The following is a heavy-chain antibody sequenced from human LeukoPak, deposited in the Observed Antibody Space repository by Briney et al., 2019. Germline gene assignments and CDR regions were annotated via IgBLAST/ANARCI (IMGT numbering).Heavy chain of an antibody. Sequence: GGSLRPSCVVSGFTFSNYWMSWVRQAPGKGLEWVSIIYSGGTTYYADSVKGRFTVSRDNSKNTLYLQMNSLRAEDTAVYYCARLYYYVSGTYSRYFDYWGQGTLVTVSS. V-gene: IGHV3-53*01. D-gene: IGHD3-10*01. CDR1: GFTFSNYW. CDR3: ARLYYYVSGTYSRYFDY. CDR2: IYSGGTT. J-gene: IGHJ4*02.